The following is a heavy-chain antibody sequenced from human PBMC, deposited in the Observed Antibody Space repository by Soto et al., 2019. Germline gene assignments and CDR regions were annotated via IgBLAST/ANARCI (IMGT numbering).Heavy chain of an antibody. Sequence: QVQLVQSGAEVKKPGSSVKASCKASGGTFSSYTITWVRQAPGQGLEWMGRIIPILGIANYAQKFQGRVTITADKSTGTAYIELSSLRSGDTAVYYCLNIPHYWGQGTLVTVSS. CDR3: LNIPHY. V-gene: IGHV1-69*02. CDR2: IIPILGIA. J-gene: IGHJ4*02. CDR1: GGTFSSYT.